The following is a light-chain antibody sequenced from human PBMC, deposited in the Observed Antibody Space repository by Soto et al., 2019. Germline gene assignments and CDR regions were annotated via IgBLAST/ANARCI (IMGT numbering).Light chain of an antibody. V-gene: IGKV3-11*01. CDR1: QSVSTN. CDR3: QQRSNWPVT. CDR2: GAS. J-gene: IGKJ3*01. Sequence: EIVLTQSPATLSVSPGERATLSCRASQSVSTNLDWYQQKLGQTPRLLIYGASTRATGIPARFSGSGSGTDFTLTISSLEPEDFAVYYCQQRSNWPVTFGPGTKVDI.